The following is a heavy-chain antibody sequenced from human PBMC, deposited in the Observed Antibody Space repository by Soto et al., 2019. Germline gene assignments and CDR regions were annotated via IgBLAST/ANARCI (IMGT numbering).Heavy chain of an antibody. CDR1: GFTISSYS. D-gene: IGHD5-12*01. CDR3: AREGYPFDY. Sequence: GGSLRLSCAPSGFTISSYSMNWVRQAPGKGLEWVSYISSSSSTIYYADSVKGRLTISRDNAKNSLYLPMNSLRDEATAGHYSAREGYPFDYWGHGTLVTVSS. J-gene: IGHJ4*01. CDR2: ISSSSSTI. V-gene: IGHV3-48*02.